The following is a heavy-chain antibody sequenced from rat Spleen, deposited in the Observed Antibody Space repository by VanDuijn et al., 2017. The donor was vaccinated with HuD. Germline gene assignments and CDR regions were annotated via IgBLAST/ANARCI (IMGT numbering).Heavy chain of an antibody. CDR1: GFIFSDYY. Sequence: EVQLVESGGGLMQPGRSIKLSCAASGFIFSDYYMAWVRQAPTKGLEWVASISTGGGNTYYRDSVKGRFTISRDNAKSTLYLQMNSLRSEDTATYYCARYRDSFGHVGIFDYWGQGVMVTVSS. V-gene: IGHV5-25*01. CDR2: ISTGGGNT. D-gene: IGHD1-11*01. CDR3: ARYRDSFGHVGIFDY. J-gene: IGHJ2*01.